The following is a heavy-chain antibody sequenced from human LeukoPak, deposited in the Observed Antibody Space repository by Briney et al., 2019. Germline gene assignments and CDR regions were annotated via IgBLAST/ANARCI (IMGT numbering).Heavy chain of an antibody. J-gene: IGHJ4*02. D-gene: IGHD5-12*01. CDR3: AKDYSGYDSLDY. CDR1: GFTFSSYG. V-gene: IGHV3-33*06. CDR2: IWYDGSNK. Sequence: GRSLRLSCAASGFTFSSYGMHWVRQAPGKGLVWVAVIWYDGSNKYYADSVKGRFTNSRDNSKNTLYLQMNSLRAEDTAVYYCAKDYSGYDSLDYWGQGTLATVSS.